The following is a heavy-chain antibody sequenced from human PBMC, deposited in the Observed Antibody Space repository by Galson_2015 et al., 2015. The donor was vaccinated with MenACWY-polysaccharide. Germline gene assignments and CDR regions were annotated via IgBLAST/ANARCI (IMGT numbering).Heavy chain of an antibody. V-gene: IGHV3-23*01. CDR1: GFTFSSYA. Sequence: SLRLSCAASGFTFSSYAMSWVRQAPGKGLEWVSSISGSDGRTHYADSVKGRFTISRDNSKNTLYLQMNSHRAESTAVYYCANDSDDMRPPDCYDMCGQGTMLTVS. J-gene: IGHJ3*02. D-gene: IGHD1-14*01. CDR2: ISGSDGRT. CDR3: ANDSDDMRPPDCYDM.